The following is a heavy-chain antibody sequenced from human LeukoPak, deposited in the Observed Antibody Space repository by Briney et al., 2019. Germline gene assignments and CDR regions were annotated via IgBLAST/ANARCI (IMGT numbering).Heavy chain of an antibody. CDR3: AKWSPLVDSTRCLGGGCNAFNI. Sequence: PGGSLRLSCAASGFTFSSYAMTWVRQAPGKGLEWVSAISGSDDGTYYGDSVKGRFTISRDNSKNTLCLQMNSLRAEDTAIYYCAKWSPLVDSTRCLGGGCNAFNIWGQGTMVTVSS. V-gene: IGHV3-23*01. CDR1: GFTFSSYA. CDR2: ISGSDDGT. J-gene: IGHJ3*02. D-gene: IGHD2-2*01.